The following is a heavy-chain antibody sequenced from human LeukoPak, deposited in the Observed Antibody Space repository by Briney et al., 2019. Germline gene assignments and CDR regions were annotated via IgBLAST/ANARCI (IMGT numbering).Heavy chain of an antibody. D-gene: IGHD2-15*01. J-gene: IGHJ4*02. CDR1: GVSISSSY. CDR3: ARRRSGGRDFDS. V-gene: IGHV4-4*09. CDR2: IYTSGST. Sequence: SETLSLTSTVSGVSISSSYWSWIRQPPGKGLEWIGYIYTSGSTNYNPSLKSRVTISVDTSKNQFSLNLSSVTAADTAVYYCARRRSGGRDFDSWGRGTLVTVSS.